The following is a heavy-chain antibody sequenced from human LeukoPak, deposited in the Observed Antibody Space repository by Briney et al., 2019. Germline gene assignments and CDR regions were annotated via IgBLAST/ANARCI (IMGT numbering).Heavy chain of an antibody. CDR1: GYTFTSYY. D-gene: IGHD3-22*01. CDR3: ARAAYYYDSSGYLMY. Sequence: ASVKVSCKASGYTFTSYYMHWVRQAPGQGLEWMGIINSSGGGTSYAQKFQGRVTMTRDTSTSTVYMELSSLRSEDTAVYYCARAAYYYDSSGYLMYWGQGTLVTVSS. J-gene: IGHJ4*02. CDR2: INSSGGGT. V-gene: IGHV1-46*01.